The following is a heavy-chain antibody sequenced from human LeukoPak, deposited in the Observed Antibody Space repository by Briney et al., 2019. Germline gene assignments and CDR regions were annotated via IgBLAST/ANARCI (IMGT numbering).Heavy chain of an antibody. D-gene: IGHD6-19*01. CDR3: ARVAVAVPNFDY. V-gene: IGHV1-8*03. J-gene: IGHJ4*02. CDR1: GYTFTVYD. CDR2: MSPNSGNT. Sequence: ASVTVSFKASGYTFTVYDINWVRQASGQGLEWMGWMSPNSGNTGYAQKFQGRVTITRNTSISTAYMELSSRRYEDTAVYYCARVAVAVPNFDYWGQGTLVTVSS.